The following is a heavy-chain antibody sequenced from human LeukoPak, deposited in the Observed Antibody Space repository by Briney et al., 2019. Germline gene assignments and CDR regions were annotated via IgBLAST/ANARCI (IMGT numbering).Heavy chain of an antibody. CDR2: ISGYNGST. CDR1: GYTSTNCG. V-gene: IGHV1-18*01. D-gene: IGHD3-22*01. CDR3: ARDRGITMIVVGLFDY. J-gene: IGHJ4*02. Sequence: ASVQASCRASGYTSTNCGISWVRQAPGPGREWMGWISGYNGSTNYAQNLPGRVTMTTDTSTSTAYMALRSLTADDTAVYYCARDRGITMIVVGLFDYWVQGPLVTVSA.